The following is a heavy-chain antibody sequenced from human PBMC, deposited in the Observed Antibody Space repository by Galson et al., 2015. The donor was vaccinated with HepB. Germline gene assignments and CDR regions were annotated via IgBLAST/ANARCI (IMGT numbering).Heavy chain of an antibody. CDR2: IWDDGTTQ. CDR1: GFIFSDYG. J-gene: IGHJ4*02. V-gene: IGHV3-33*01. Sequence: SLRLSCATSGFIFSDYGMHWIRQAPGKGLEWVAVIWDDGTTQYYADSVKGRFTISRDNSKNTLYLQMNSLRAEDTAVYYCAREAHIAVAAFDSWGQGTLVTVSS. D-gene: IGHD2-21*01. CDR3: AREAHIAVAAFDS.